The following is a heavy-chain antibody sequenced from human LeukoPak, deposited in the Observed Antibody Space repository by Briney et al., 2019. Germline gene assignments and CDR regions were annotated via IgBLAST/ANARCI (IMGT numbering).Heavy chain of an antibody. CDR2: IYASGST. V-gene: IGHV4-61*02. CDR3: ARHGYSSDY. Sequence: SETLSLTCTVSGGSISSKSYNWSWIQQPAGKGLEWIGRIYASGSTDFNPSLKSRVTISRDTSKNQFSLKLSSVTAADTAVYYCARHGYSSDYWGQGTLVTVSS. J-gene: IGHJ4*02. D-gene: IGHD6-13*01. CDR1: GGSISSKSYN.